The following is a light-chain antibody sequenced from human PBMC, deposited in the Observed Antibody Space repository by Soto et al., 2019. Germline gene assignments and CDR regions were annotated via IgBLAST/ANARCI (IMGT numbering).Light chain of an antibody. CDR1: QSVSND. Sequence: EMVLTQSPGTLSLSPGDRATLSCRASQSVSNDYVAWVQQKPGQAPRLLIYGASTRATGVPARFTGSGSGTEFTLTISSLQFDDSAVYYCQQYNNWWTFGQGTKVDIK. CDR3: QQYNNWWT. CDR2: GAS. J-gene: IGKJ1*01. V-gene: IGKV3-15*01.